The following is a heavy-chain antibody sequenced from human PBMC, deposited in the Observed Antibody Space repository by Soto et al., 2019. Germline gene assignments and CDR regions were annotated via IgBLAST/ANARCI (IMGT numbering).Heavy chain of an antibody. V-gene: IGHV3-23*01. CDR2: ISGSGTDT. D-gene: IGHD2-2*01. CDR3: ARDEYCDSSSCSDPESNSYYYGVDV. J-gene: IGHJ6*02. CDR1: GFTFRYYA. Sequence: PGGSLRLSCAASGFTFRYYAMSWVRQAPGKRLEWVSAISGSGTDTYYTHSVKGRFTISRDNSKNTLYLQMNSLRAEDTAVYYCARDEYCDSSSCSDPESNSYYYGVDVWGQGTTVTVSS.